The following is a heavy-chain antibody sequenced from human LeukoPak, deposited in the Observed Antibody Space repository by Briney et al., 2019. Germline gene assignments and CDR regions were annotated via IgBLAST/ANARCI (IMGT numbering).Heavy chain of an antibody. Sequence: GESLKISCKGSGYRFTSYWIGWVRQMPGKGLDWMGMIYPGDSDTRYSPSFQGQVTISADKSISTAYLQWSSLKASDTAMYYCARPNLWFGEFYGFDPWGQGTLVTVSS. CDR3: ARPNLWFGEFYGFDP. J-gene: IGHJ5*02. CDR1: GYRFTSYW. V-gene: IGHV5-51*01. D-gene: IGHD3-10*01. CDR2: IYPGDSDT.